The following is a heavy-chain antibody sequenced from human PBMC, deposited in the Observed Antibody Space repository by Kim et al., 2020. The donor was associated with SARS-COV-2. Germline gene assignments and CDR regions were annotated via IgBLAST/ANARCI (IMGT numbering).Heavy chain of an antibody. Sequence: SETLSLTCTVSGYDISGGDYYWSWIRQSPGQGLEWIGYIYYSGSTYYNPSLKIRVTISIDTLKNQFSLNLRSVTAADTAVYYCARVVWGSGSGRYYPIDYWGQGTLVTVSS. V-gene: IGHV4-30-4*01. J-gene: IGHJ4*02. CDR2: IYYSGST. CDR1: GYDISGGDYY. CDR3: ARVVWGSGSGRYYPIDY. D-gene: IGHD3-10*01.